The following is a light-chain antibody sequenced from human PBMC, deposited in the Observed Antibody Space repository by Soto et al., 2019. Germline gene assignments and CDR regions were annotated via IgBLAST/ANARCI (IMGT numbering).Light chain of an antibody. Sequence: QSALTQPASVSGSPGQSITISCTGTSSDVGGYNYVSWYQQHPDKAPKLMIYEVSNRPSWVSNRFSGSKSGNTASLTISGLQAEDEADYYCSSYTSRSTPVFGGGTKVTVL. V-gene: IGLV2-14*01. CDR2: EVS. CDR3: SSYTSRSTPV. CDR1: SSDVGGYNY. J-gene: IGLJ2*01.